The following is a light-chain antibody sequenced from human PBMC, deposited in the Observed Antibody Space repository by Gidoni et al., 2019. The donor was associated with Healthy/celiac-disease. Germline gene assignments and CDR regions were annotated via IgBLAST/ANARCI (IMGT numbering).Light chain of an antibody. Sequence: EILLTLSPATLSLSPGESATLSCRASQNIRDHLVWFQQKPGQAPRLLIYDVSNGASDIPAMFGASGSGTDFTLTISSLEPEDFAVYYCQQRNTWPLTFGGGTKVEIK. CDR2: DVS. CDR3: QQRNTWPLT. V-gene: IGKV3-11*01. J-gene: IGKJ4*01. CDR1: QNIRDH.